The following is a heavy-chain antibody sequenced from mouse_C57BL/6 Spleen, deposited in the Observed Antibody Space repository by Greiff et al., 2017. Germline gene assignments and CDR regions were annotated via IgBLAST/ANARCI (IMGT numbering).Heavy chain of an antibody. CDR1: GYTFTSYW. CDR2: IYPGGGST. V-gene: IGHV1-55*01. CDR3: AREELVDDDYGD. D-gene: IGHD2-4*01. J-gene: IGHJ2*01. Sequence: QVQLQQSGAELVKPGASVKMSCTASGYTFTSYWMTWVKQRPGKGLEWLGDIYPGGGSTNYNEKFKGKATLTEDKSSSTADMQLSSLTSEDSAVYYCAREELVDDDYGDGGQGTTLTVAA.